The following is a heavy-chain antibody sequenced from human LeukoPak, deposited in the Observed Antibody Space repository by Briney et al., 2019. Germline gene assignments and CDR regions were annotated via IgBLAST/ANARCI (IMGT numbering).Heavy chain of an antibody. D-gene: IGHD3-22*01. Sequence: ASVKVSCKASGGTFSSYAISWVRQAPGQGLEWMGRIIPILGIANYAQKFQGRVTITADKSTSTAYMELSSLRSEDTAVYYCAREQGARMIVVVDDAFDIWGQGTMVTVSS. CDR1: GGTFSSYA. CDR2: IIPILGIA. J-gene: IGHJ3*02. CDR3: AREQGARMIVVVDDAFDI. V-gene: IGHV1-69*04.